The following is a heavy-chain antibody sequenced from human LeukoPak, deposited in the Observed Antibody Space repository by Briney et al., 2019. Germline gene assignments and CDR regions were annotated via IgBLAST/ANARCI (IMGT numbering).Heavy chain of an antibody. Sequence: PSETLSLTWTVSGGSISSYYWSWIRQPPGKGLEWIGYIYYSGSTNYNPSLKSRVTISVDTSKNQFSLKLSSVTAADTAVYYCARAAGGYYYYYMDVWGKGTTVTVSS. CDR2: IYYSGST. D-gene: IGHD3-16*01. CDR3: ARAAGGYYYYYMDV. V-gene: IGHV4-59*01. CDR1: GGSISSYY. J-gene: IGHJ6*03.